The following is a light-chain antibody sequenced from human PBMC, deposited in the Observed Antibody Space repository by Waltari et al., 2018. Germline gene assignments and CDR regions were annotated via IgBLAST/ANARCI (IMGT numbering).Light chain of an antibody. CDR3: SSVTGTIWV. J-gene: IGLJ3*02. Sequence: QSALTLPASVSGSLGQSLPPSCTLIRSYIAFDATVPWNQHLPGKAPKLMIYGVTNRPSGIYSRFSGSKSDGTAALTIAGVEAGDEADYYCSSVTGTIWVFGGGTKLTVL. CDR1: RSYIAFDAT. CDR2: GVT. V-gene: IGLV2-14*01.